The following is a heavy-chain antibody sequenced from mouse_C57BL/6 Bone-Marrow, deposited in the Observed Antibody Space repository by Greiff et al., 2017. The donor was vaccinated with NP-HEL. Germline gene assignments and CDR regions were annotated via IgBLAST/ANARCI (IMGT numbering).Heavy chain of an antibody. CDR3: ARCDVYFYWYFDV. CDR2: INPNYGTT. D-gene: IGHD2-3*01. Sequence: VQLKQSGPELVKPGASVKISCKASGYSFTDYNMNWVKQSNGKSLEWIGVINPNYGTTSYIQKFKGKATLTVDQSSSTAYMQHNSLKSEDSAVYYCARCDVYFYWYFDVWGTGTTVTVSS. J-gene: IGHJ1*03. CDR1: GYSFTDYN. V-gene: IGHV1-39*01.